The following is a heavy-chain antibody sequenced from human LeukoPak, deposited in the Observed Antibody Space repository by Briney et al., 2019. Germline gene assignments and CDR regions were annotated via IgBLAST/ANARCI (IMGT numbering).Heavy chain of an antibody. CDR1: GFTFSTNP. J-gene: IGHJ3*02. CDR2: ISPDNT. CDR3: VKEHVDRAFASSFEI. Sequence: GGTLRLSCAASGFTFSTNPMSWVRQAPGKGLEWVSAISPDNTFYADSVKGRLTSSRDDSKNTVYLQMNSPRADDTARYYCVKEHVDRAFASSFEIWGQGTVVTVSS. D-gene: IGHD3-10*01. V-gene: IGHV3-23*01.